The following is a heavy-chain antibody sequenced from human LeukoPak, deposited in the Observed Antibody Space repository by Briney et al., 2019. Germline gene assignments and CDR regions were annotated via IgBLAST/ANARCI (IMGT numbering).Heavy chain of an antibody. J-gene: IGHJ6*03. Sequence: GGSLRLSCAASGFTFSSYWMSWVRQAPGKGLEWVANIKQDGSEKYYVDSVKGRFTISRDNAKNSLYLQMNSLRAEDTAVYYCARCGQWLSWYYYYYMDVWGKGNTVTISS. CDR3: ARCGQWLSWYYYYYMDV. D-gene: IGHD6-19*01. CDR1: GFTFSSYW. V-gene: IGHV3-7*01. CDR2: IKQDGSEK.